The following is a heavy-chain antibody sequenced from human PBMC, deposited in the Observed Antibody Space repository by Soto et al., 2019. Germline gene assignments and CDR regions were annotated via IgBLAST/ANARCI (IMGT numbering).Heavy chain of an antibody. CDR2: INAGNGNT. V-gene: IGHV1-3*01. J-gene: IGHJ6*02. CDR3: TTLERFLDPGSAYYYGMDV. Sequence: ASVKVSCKASGYTFTSYVMHWVRQAPGQRLEWMGWINAGNGNTKYSQKFQGRVTITRDTSASTAYMELNSLKTEDTAVYYCTTLERFLDPGSAYYYGMDVWGQGTTVTVSS. D-gene: IGHD3-3*01. CDR1: GYTFTSYV.